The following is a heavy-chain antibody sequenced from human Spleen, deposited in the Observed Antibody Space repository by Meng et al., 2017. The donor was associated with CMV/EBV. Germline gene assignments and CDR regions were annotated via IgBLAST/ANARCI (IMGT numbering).Heavy chain of an antibody. CDR2: INPNSDAT. D-gene: IGHD6-19*01. J-gene: IGHJ4*02. CDR3: ASPGYSSGWGNFDY. CDR1: GYSVTGYY. Sequence: VMLLQSGAGVKKPGTPMKGSCKASGYSVTGYYIHWVRQAPGQGLEWMGWINPNSDATRYPQKFQGRVTMTRDTSITTAYMELSRLRSDDTAVYYCASPGYSSGWGNFDYWGQGTLVTVSS. V-gene: IGHV1-2*02.